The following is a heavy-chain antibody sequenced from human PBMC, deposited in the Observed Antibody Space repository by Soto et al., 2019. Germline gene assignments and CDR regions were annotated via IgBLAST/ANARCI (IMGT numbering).Heavy chain of an antibody. CDR3: ARDLAWVCPGSGCYTNEDNYGMDV. J-gene: IGHJ6*02. Sequence: ASVKVSCKASGYTFTRYGFSWVRQAPGQGLEWIGWITVDNGNTKHTGRVTEKLQGRVAMTKDTSTSTAYLELRSLTSDDTAVYYCARDLAWVCPGSGCYTNEDNYGMDVWGQGTTVTVSS. CDR2: ITVDNGNT. D-gene: IGHD6-19*01. V-gene: IGHV1-18*01. CDR1: GYTFTRYG.